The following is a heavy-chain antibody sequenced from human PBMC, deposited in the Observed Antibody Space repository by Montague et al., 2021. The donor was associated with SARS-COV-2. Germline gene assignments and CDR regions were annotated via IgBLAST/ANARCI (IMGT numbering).Heavy chain of an antibody. CDR3: ARGRQHFNMIVVVMTGGEYYFDY. CDR1: GGSLSANH. CDR2: INHRGTS. V-gene: IGHV4-34*01. D-gene: IGHD3-22*01. J-gene: IGHJ4*02. Sequence: SETLSLTCAFHGGSLSANHWSSIRKPPGKGLEWIGEINHRGTSNYNPSLKSRVSISVDTSKNQFSLYLGSVTAADTAVYYCARGRQHFNMIVVVMTGGEYYFDYWGQGTLVTVSS.